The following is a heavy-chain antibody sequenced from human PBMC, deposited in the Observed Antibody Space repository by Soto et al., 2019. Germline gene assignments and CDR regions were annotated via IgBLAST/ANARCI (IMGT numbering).Heavy chain of an antibody. CDR2: ICHSGST. CDR3: ASPSLDFDMCS. D-gene: IGHD3-9*01. J-gene: IGHJ5*01. Sequence: SETLSLTCAVSGGSISSGGYSWSWIRQPPGKGLEWIGYICHSGSTYYNPSLKSRVTISVDRSKNQFSLKLSSVTAADTAVYYCASPSLDFDMCSWGHGTLVTVSS. V-gene: IGHV4-30-2*01. CDR1: GGSISSGGYS.